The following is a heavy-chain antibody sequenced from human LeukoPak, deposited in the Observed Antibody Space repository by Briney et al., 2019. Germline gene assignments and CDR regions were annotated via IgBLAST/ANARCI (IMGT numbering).Heavy chain of an antibody. CDR2: ISYDGSNK. J-gene: IGHJ4*02. CDR3: ARDGAHCSGGSCLSRYFDY. D-gene: IGHD2-15*01. V-gene: IGHV3-30*03. CDR1: GFTFSSYG. Sequence: AGGSLRLSCAASGFTFSSYGMHWVRQAPGKGLEWVAVISYDGSNKYYADSVKGRFTISRDNSKNTLYLQMNSLRAEDTAVYYCARDGAHCSGGSCLSRYFDYWGQGTLVTVSS.